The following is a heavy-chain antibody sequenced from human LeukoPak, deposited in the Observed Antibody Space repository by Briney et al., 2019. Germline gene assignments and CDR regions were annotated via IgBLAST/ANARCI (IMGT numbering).Heavy chain of an antibody. D-gene: IGHD1-7*01. CDR3: ASVTGTTGMTYNY. V-gene: IGHV1-46*01. CDR1: GYSFSVYY. J-gene: IGHJ4*02. Sequence: ASVKVSCKTSGYSFSVYYMHWVRQAPGQGLEWMGIINPSGGSTSYAQKFQGRVTMTRDTSTSTVYMELSSLRSEDTAVYYCASVTGTTGMTYNYWGQGTLVTVSS. CDR2: INPSGGST.